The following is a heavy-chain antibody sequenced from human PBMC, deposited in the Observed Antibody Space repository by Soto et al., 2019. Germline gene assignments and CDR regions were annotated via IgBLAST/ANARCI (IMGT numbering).Heavy chain of an antibody. J-gene: IGHJ3*02. CDR3: ARDDDSSYRSRAFDN. CDR2: ISSSGATI. Sequence: GGSLRPSCAASGFTFSSYEMSWVRQAPGKGLEWVSYISSSGATIYYADSVKGRFTISRDNAKNSLYLQMNGLRAEDTAVYYCARDDDSSYRSRAFDNWGQGTMVTVSS. D-gene: IGHD3-22*01. V-gene: IGHV3-48*03. CDR1: GFTFSSYE.